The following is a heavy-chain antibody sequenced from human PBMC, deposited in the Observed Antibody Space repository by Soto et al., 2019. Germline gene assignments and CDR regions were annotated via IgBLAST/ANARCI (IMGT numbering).Heavy chain of an antibody. CDR2: ISSSSSTI. V-gene: IGHV3-48*02. CDR1: GFTFSRYS. CDR3: AREGQSYYYGMDV. J-gene: IGHJ6*02. Sequence: EVQLVESGGGLVQPGGSLRLSCAASGFTFSRYSMNWVRQAPGKGLEWVSYISSSSSTIYYADSVKVRFTISRNNAKNSLYLQMNSLRDEDTAVYYCAREGQSYYYGMDVWGQGTTVTVSS.